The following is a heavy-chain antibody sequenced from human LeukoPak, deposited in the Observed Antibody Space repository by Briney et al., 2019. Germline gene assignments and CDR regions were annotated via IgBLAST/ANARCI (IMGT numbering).Heavy chain of an antibody. Sequence: GGSLRLSCAASGFTFSGYAMTWVRQAPGKGLEWVSAISGRGDASYYAESVKGRFAISRDNSKSTLYLQMNSLRAEDTAVYYCAKAPPDEWEYYYGMDVWGKGTTVTVSS. CDR1: GFTFSGYA. J-gene: IGHJ6*04. CDR2: ISGRGDAS. D-gene: IGHD1-26*01. CDR3: AKAPPDEWEYYYGMDV. V-gene: IGHV3-23*01.